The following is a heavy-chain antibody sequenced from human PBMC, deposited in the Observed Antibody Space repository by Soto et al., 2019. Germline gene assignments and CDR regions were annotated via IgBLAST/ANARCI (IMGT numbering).Heavy chain of an antibody. CDR3: ARTQGVTTTNY. J-gene: IGHJ4*02. Sequence: SETLSLTCTVSGGSISSGSYYWGWIRQPPGKGLEWIGSIYYSGSTYYNPSLKNRVTISVDTSKNQFSLKLSFVTAADTAVYYCARTQGVTTTNYWGQGTLVTVS. CDR2: IYYSGST. V-gene: IGHV4-39*01. CDR1: GGSISSGSYY. D-gene: IGHD4-17*01.